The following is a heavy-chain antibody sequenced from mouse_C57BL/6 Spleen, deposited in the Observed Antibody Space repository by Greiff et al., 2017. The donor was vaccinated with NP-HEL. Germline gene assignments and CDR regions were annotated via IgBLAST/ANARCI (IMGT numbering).Heavy chain of an antibody. V-gene: IGHV1-50*01. CDR2: IDPSDSYT. J-gene: IGHJ2*01. CDR3: ARVRGNALYY. CDR1: GYTFTSYW. Sequence: QVQLQQPGAELVKPGASVKLSCKASGYTFTSYWMQWVKQRPGQGLEWIGEIDPSDSYTNYNQKFKGKATLTVDTSSSTAYMQLSSLTSEDSAVYYCARVRGNALYYWGQGTTLTVSS.